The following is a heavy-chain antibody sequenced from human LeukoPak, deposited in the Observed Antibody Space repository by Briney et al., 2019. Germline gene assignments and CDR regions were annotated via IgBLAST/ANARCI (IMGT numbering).Heavy chain of an antibody. V-gene: IGHV4-61*05. CDR1: GGSISSSPYY. CDR3: ARLYSGSDY. Sequence: SETLSLTCTVSGGSISSSPYYWGWIRQPPGKGLEWIGYIYYSGSTNYNPSLKSRVTISVDTSKNQFSLKLSSVTAADTAVYYCARLYSGSDYWGQGTLVTVSS. J-gene: IGHJ4*02. D-gene: IGHD1-26*01. CDR2: IYYSGST.